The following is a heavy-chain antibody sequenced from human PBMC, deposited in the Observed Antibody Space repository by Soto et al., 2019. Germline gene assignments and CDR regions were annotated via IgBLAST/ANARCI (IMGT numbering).Heavy chain of an antibody. J-gene: IGHJ5*02. CDR3: AKDARLWLGVNWFGP. CDR1: GFTFSSYA. V-gene: IGHV3-23*01. CDR2: ISGSGCST. D-gene: IGHD5-18*01. Sequence: EVQLLESGGGLVQPGGSLRLSCAASGFTFSSYAMSWVRQAPGKGLEWVSAISGSGCSTYYADSVKGRFTISRDNSKNALDLKMNSLRAEDTDVYYCAKDARLWLGVNWFGPWGPGTLVTVSS.